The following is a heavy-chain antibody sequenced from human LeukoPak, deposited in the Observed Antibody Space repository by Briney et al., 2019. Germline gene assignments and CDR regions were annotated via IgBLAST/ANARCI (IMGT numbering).Heavy chain of an antibody. V-gene: IGHV4-59*01. D-gene: IGHD6-25*01. CDR3: ARAGIAAEGWYFDL. CDR2: IYYSGNT. Sequence: PSETLSLTCTVSGGSISSYYWSWIRQPPGKGLEWIGYIYYSGNTNKNPSLKSRLIISVDTSKNQFSLMLSSVTAADTAVYYCARAGIAAEGWYFDLWGRGTLVTVSS. J-gene: IGHJ2*01. CDR1: GGSISSYY.